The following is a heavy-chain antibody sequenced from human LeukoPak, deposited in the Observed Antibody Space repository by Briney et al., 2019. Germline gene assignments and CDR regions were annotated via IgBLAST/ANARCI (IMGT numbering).Heavy chain of an antibody. CDR1: GGTFSSYA. CDR2: IIPIFGTA. V-gene: IGHV1-69*06. J-gene: IGHJ4*02. D-gene: IGHD6-19*01. Sequence: SVKVSCKASGGTFSSYAISWVRQAPGQGREWMGGIIPIFGTANYAQKFQGRVTITADKSTSTAYMELSSLRSEATAVYYCAKVPQYSSGWLSFDYWGQGTLVTVSS. CDR3: AKVPQYSSGWLSFDY.